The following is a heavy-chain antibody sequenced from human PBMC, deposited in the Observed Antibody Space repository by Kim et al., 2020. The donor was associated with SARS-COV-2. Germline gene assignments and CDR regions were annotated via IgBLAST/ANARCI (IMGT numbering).Heavy chain of an antibody. V-gene: IGHV3-11*06. Sequence: SVKGRFTISRDNAKNSLYLQMNSLRAEDTAVYYCAKRGSYYSYYYYGMDVWGQGTTVTVSS. D-gene: IGHD3-10*01. CDR3: AKRGSYYSYYYYGMDV. J-gene: IGHJ6*02.